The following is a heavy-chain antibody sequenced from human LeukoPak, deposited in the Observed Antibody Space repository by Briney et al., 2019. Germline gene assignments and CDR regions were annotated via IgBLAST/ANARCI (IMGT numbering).Heavy chain of an antibody. D-gene: IGHD1-26*01. CDR2: INTDGSST. CDR1: GFTFDSYW. V-gene: IGHV3-74*01. Sequence: GRSLRLSCAASGFTFDSYWMHWVRQAPGKGLVWVSRINTDGSSTTYADSVEGRFTISRDNAKNTLYLQMNSLRGEDTAVYYCTREVSGSLYFDYWGQGTLVTVSS. CDR3: TREVSGSLYFDY. J-gene: IGHJ4*02.